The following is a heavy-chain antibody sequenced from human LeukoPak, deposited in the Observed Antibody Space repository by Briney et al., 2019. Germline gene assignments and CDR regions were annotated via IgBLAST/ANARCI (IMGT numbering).Heavy chain of an antibody. D-gene: IGHD3-22*01. CDR1: GGSLSSSY. Sequence: SETLSLTCIVSGGSLSSSYWSWLRQAPGKGLEWIGQIYYSGSTNYNPSLKSRVTISVDTSKNQFSLKLSSVTAADTAIYYCAREGMIATGREPAEIWGQGTMVTVSS. CDR3: AREGMIATGREPAEI. CDR2: IYYSGST. J-gene: IGHJ3*02. V-gene: IGHV4-59*01.